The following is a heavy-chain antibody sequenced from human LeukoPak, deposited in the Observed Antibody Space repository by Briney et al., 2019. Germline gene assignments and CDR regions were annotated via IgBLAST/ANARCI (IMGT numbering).Heavy chain of an antibody. CDR3: AKSGKDGLLWFGELVSNYYYMDV. J-gene: IGHJ6*03. Sequence: GGSLRLSCAASGFIFDDYAMHWVRQAPGKGLEWVSGVSWKSDIVGYADSVKGRFTISRDNAKNSLYLQMNGLRAEDTALYYCAKSGKDGLLWFGELVSNYYYMDVWGKGTTVTVSS. CDR2: VSWKSDIV. D-gene: IGHD3-10*01. CDR1: GFIFDDYA. V-gene: IGHV3-9*01.